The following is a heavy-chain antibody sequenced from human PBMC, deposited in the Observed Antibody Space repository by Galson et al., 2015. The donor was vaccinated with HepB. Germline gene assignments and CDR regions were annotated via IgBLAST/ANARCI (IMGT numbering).Heavy chain of an antibody. J-gene: IGHJ3*01. CDR1: GLTFSSFV. CDR2: ISYDGSNT. V-gene: IGHV3-30*18. CDR3: AKDRNYGAGSYFTVDAFDL. Sequence: SLRLSCAASGLTFSSFVMHWVRQAPGKGLEWVAVISYDGSNTYYPDSVKGRFTISRDNSKNTLFLQMNSLRADDTAVYYCAKDRNYGAGSYFTVDAFDLWGQGTMVTVSS. D-gene: IGHD3-10*01.